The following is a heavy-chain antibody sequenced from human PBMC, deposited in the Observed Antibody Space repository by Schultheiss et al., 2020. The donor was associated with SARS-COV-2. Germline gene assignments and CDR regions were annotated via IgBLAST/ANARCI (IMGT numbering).Heavy chain of an antibody. V-gene: IGHV3-33*04. Sequence: GGSLRLSCAASGFIISSYAIYWVRQAPGKGLKWVAVIWYERNYQYYTDSVKGRFTISRDNSKNTLYLQMNSLRAEDTAVYYCARQPDYYGDYYYYMDVWGKGTTVTVSS. CDR3: ARQPDYYGDYYYYMDV. D-gene: IGHD4-17*01. CDR1: GFIISSYA. J-gene: IGHJ6*03. CDR2: IWYERNYQ.